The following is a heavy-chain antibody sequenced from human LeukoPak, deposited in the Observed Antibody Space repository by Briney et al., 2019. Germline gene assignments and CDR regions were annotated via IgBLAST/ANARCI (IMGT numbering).Heavy chain of an antibody. CDR3: VRGQQPFDF. CDR1: GLTVSSNY. V-gene: IGHV3-53*01. CDR2: IHSGGST. D-gene: IGHD6-13*01. J-gene: IGHJ4*02. Sequence: GGSLRLSCSASGLTVSSNYMNWVRQAPGKGLEWVSVIHSGGSTYYADSVKGRFTISRDNSKNMLYLQMTSLRADDTAVYYCVRGQQPFDFWGQGTLVTASS.